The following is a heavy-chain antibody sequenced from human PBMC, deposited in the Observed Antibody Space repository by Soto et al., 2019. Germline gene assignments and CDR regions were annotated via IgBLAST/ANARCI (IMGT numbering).Heavy chain of an antibody. CDR1: GFSLSASRMS. V-gene: IGHV2-70*11. Sequence: SGPTLVNPTQTLTLTCTFSGFSLSASRMSISWIRQPPGKALEWLARIDWDDAKYFNTSLKARLTVSKDTSKTQVVLTMTNMDPVDTAFYYCARDHDEDFGYDLDYFDYWGQGTLVTVSS. CDR3: ARDHDEDFGYDLDYFDY. J-gene: IGHJ4*02. CDR2: IDWDDAK. D-gene: IGHD5-12*01.